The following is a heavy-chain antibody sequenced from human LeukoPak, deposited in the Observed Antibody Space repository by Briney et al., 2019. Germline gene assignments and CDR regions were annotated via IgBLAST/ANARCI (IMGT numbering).Heavy chain of an antibody. J-gene: IGHJ4*02. CDR2: IYHSGST. Sequence: KTSETLSLTCTVSGYSISSGYYWGWIRQPPGKGLEWIGSIYHSGSTYYNPSLKGRVTISVDTSKNQFSLKLSSVTAADTAVYYCARGHPSVYITYWGQGTLVTVSS. CDR1: GYSISSGYY. V-gene: IGHV4-38-2*02. CDR3: ARGHPSVYITY. D-gene: IGHD5/OR15-5a*01.